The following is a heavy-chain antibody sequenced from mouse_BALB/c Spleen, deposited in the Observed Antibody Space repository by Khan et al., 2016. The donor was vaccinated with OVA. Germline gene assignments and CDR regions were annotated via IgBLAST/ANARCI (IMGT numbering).Heavy chain of an antibody. D-gene: IGHD1-1*01. CDR2: ISYSGAT. V-gene: IGHV3-2*02. J-gene: IGHJ4*01. CDR1: GYSITSNYA. CDR3: ARQNYYGYALDY. Sequence: EVQLQESGPGLVKPSQSLSLTCTVTGYSITSNYAWSWIRQFPGNKLEWMGYISYSGATNYNPSLKSRISVTRVTSENQFFLQLNSVTTEDTATYYCARQNYYGYALDYWGQGTSVTVSS.